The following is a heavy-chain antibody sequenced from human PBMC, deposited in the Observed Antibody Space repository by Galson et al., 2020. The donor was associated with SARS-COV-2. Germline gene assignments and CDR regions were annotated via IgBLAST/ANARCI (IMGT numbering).Heavy chain of an antibody. CDR1: GFTFSSYA. J-gene: IGHJ6*02. Sequence: GGSLRLSCAASGFTFSSYAMSWVRQAPGKGLEWVSAISGSGGSTYYADSVKGRFTISRDNSKNTLYLQMNSLRAEDTAVYYCAKPYYCSSTSCQGHYYYYYGMDVWGQGTTVTVSS. V-gene: IGHV3-23*01. CDR3: AKPYYCSSTSCQGHYYYYYGMDV. CDR2: ISGSGGST. D-gene: IGHD2-2*01.